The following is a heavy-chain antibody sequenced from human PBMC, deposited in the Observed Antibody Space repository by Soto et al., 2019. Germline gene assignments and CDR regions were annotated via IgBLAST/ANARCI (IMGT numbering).Heavy chain of an antibody. J-gene: IGHJ4*02. V-gene: IGHV3-23*01. CDR3: ARSRSDWFTFDC. CDR1: GFTFSNYA. D-gene: IGHD3-9*01. Sequence: EVRLLESGGGLVQPGGSLRLSCAASGFTFSNYAMSWVRQAPGKGLEWVSAVSGGGSNTYYADSVIGRFTISRDNSENSLYLHLNSLRAEDTAVYYCARSRSDWFTFDCWGQGTLLTVSS. CDR2: VSGGGSNT.